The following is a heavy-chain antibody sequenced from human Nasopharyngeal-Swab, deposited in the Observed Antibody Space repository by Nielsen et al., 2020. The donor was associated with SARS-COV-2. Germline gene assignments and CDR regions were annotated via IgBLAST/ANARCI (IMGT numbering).Heavy chain of an antibody. D-gene: IGHD3-16*02. Sequence: GESLKISCAASGFTFSSYGMHWVRQAPGKGLEWVAVISYDGSNKYYADSVKGRFTISRDNAKNSLYLQMNSLRAEDTAVYYCARGDPYDYVWGSYHDYWGQGTLVTVSS. CDR1: GFTFSSYG. J-gene: IGHJ4*02. V-gene: IGHV3-30*03. CDR2: ISYDGSNK. CDR3: ARGDPYDYVWGSYHDY.